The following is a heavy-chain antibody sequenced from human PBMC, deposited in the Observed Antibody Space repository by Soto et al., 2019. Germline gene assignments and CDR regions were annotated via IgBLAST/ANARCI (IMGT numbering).Heavy chain of an antibody. J-gene: IGHJ3*02. Sequence: SETLSLTCAVYGGSFSGYYWSWIRQPPGKGLEWIGEINHSGSTNYNPSLKSRVTISVDTSKNQFSLKLSSVTAADTAVYYCARSSYDYVWGSYRNDAFDIWGQGTMVTVSS. D-gene: IGHD3-16*02. V-gene: IGHV4-34*01. CDR2: INHSGST. CDR3: ARSSYDYVWGSYRNDAFDI. CDR1: GGSFSGYY.